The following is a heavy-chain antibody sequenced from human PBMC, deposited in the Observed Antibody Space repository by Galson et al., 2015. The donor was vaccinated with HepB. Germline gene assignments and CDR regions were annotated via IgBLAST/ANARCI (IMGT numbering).Heavy chain of an antibody. CDR1: GFTFTSSA. CDR2: IVVGSGNT. J-gene: IGHJ4*02. V-gene: IGHV1-58*01. CDR3: AANTMVRGVVDY. Sequence: SVKVSCKASGFTFTSSAVQWVRQARGQRLEWIGWIVVGSGNTNYAQKFQERVTITRDMSTSTAYMELSSLRSEDTAVYYCAANTMVRGVVDYWGQGTLVTVSS. D-gene: IGHD3-10*01.